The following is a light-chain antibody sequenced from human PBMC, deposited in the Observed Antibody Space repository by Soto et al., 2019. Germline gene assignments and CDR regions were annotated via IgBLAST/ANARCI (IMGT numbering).Light chain of an antibody. CDR3: QQRSNWPSIT. CDR2: DAS. V-gene: IGKV1-5*01. J-gene: IGKJ5*01. CDR1: QSISTW. Sequence: GDRVTITCLSSQSISTWLAWYQQKPGKAPKLLIYDASSLESGVPSRFSGSGSGTEFTLTISSLQPEDFAVYYCQQRSNWPSITFGQGTRLEI.